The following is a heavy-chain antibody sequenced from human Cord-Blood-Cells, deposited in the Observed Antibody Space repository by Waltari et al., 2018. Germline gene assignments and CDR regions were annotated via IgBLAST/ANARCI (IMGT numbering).Heavy chain of an antibody. CDR3: ARRDIVGATDY. V-gene: IGHV4-39*01. Sequence: QLQLQESGPGMVKPSGTLSLTCTVSGGSISSSSYYWGWSRQPPGKGLEWIGSIYYSGSTYYNPSLKSRVTISVDTSKNQFSLKLSSVSAADTAVYYCARRDIVGATDYWGQGTLVTVSS. CDR2: IYYSGST. J-gene: IGHJ4*02. D-gene: IGHD1-26*01. CDR1: GGSISSSSYY.